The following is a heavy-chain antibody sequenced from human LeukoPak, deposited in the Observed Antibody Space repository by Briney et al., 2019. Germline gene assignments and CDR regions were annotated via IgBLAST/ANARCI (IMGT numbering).Heavy chain of an antibody. J-gene: IGHJ4*02. D-gene: IGHD2-2*01. CDR3: AGDPAGVDC. CDR2: ISSSSSTI. CDR1: GVTFSSYG. Sequence: GGSLRLSCAASGVTFSSYGMNWVRQAPGKGLEWISYISSSSSTIYYADSVKGRFTISRDNAKNSLYLQMNNLRAEDTAVYYCAGDPAGVDCWGQGTLVTVSS. V-gene: IGHV3-48*04.